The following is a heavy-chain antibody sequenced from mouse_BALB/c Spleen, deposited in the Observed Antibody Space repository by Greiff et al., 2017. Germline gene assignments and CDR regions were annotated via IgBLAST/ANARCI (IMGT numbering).Heavy chain of an antibody. CDR2: IYPGSGST. D-gene: IGHD4-1*01. CDR1: GYTFTSYW. J-gene: IGHJ2*01. V-gene: IGHV1S22*01. CDR3: TRSGLTGDYFDY. Sequence: LQQPGSELVRPGASVKLSCKASGYTFTSYWMHWVKQRHGQGLEWIGNIYPGSGSTNYDEKFKSKGTLTVDTSSSTAYMHLSSLTSEDSAVYYCTRSGLTGDYFDYWGQGTTLTVSS.